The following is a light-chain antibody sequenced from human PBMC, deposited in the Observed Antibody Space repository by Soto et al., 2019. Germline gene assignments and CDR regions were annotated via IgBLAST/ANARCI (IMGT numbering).Light chain of an antibody. Sequence: EIVLTQSPGTLSLSPGERATLFCRASQGVSRSYFAWYQQKPGQAPRLLIYAASSRATGVPDRFSGSGSGTDFTLTISRLEPEDFALYYCQQYDNVPPTFGQGTRLEIK. CDR3: QQYDNVPPT. J-gene: IGKJ5*01. CDR1: QGVSRSY. V-gene: IGKV3-20*01. CDR2: AAS.